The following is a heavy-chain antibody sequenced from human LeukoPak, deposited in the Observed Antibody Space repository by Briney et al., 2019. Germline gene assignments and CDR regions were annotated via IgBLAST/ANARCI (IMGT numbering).Heavy chain of an antibody. CDR2: IYNSGSP. D-gene: IGHD6-13*01. V-gene: IGHV4-59*01. J-gene: IGHJ4*02. CDR1: GDSISSYY. CDR3: ATYSSSWYFYY. Sequence: SETLSLTCTVSGDSISSYYWSWIRQPPGKGLEWIGYIYNSGSPNYNPSLKSRATISVDTSKNHFSLKLSSVTAADTAVYYCATYSSSWYFYYWGQGNLVTVSS.